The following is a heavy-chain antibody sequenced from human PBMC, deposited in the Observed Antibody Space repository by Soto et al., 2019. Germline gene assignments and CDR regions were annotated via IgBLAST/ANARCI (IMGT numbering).Heavy chain of an antibody. Sequence: WSRIIKKTRKGLEWIGEINHSGSTNYNPSLKSRVTISVDTSKNQFSLKLSSVTAADTAVYYCARERSGGSYFVKYGMDVWGQGTTVTVSS. CDR2: INHSGST. CDR3: ARERSGGSYFVKYGMDV. J-gene: IGHJ6*02. V-gene: IGHV4-34*01. D-gene: IGHD1-26*01.